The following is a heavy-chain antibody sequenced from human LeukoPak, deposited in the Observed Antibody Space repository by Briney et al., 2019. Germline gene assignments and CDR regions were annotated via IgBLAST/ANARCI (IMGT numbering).Heavy chain of an antibody. Sequence: SETLSLTCAVYGGSFSGYYWSWIRQPPGKGLEWIGEINHSGSTNYNPSLKSRVTISVDTSKNQFSLKLSSVTAADTAVYYCARGKLRYFDWLLSENWFDPWGQGTLVTVSS. V-gene: IGHV4-34*01. CDR3: ARGKLRYFDWLLSENWFDP. D-gene: IGHD3-9*01. CDR1: GGSFSGYY. CDR2: INHSGST. J-gene: IGHJ5*02.